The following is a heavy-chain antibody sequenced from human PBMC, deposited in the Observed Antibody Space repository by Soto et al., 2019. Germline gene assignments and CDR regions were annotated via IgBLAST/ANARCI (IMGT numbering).Heavy chain of an antibody. Sequence: XXTLSLTCTVSCGSISSYYWSWIRQPPSNXPEWIXYIYDSASTYXXPSHKSRVXITVETSKNQFFPEISSVTAADGAVYYCAGQDFWGKGTMVTVYS. CDR3: AGQDF. CDR1: CGSISSYY. J-gene: IGHJ6*04. V-gene: IGHV4-59*08. CDR2: IYDSAST.